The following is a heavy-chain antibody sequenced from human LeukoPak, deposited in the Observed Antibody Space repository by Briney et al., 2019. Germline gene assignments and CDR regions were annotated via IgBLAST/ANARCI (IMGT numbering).Heavy chain of an antibody. D-gene: IGHD3-9*01. Sequence: GASVKVSCKASVYTFTGYYMHWVRQAPGQGLEWMGWINPNSGGTNYAQKFQGRVTMTGDTSISTAYMELSRLRSDDTAVYYCAREILTGYNWFDPWGQGTLVTVSS. V-gene: IGHV1-2*02. J-gene: IGHJ5*02. CDR1: VYTFTGYY. CDR2: INPNSGGT. CDR3: AREILTGYNWFDP.